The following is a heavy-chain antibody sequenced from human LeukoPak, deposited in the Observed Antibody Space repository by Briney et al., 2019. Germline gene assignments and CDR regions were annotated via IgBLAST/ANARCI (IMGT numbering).Heavy chain of an antibody. Sequence: PSETLSLTCTVSGGSISSSSYYWGWIRQPPGKGLEWIGSIYYSGSTYCNPSLKSRVTISVDTSKNQFSLKLSSVTAADTAVYYCASFYGSGSYYTTGFDYWGQGTLVTVSS. V-gene: IGHV4-39*01. CDR3: ASFYGSGSYYTTGFDY. D-gene: IGHD3-10*01. J-gene: IGHJ4*02. CDR2: IYYSGST. CDR1: GGSISSSSYY.